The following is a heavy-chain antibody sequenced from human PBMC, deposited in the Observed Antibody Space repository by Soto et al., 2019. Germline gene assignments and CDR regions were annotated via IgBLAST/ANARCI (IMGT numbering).Heavy chain of an antibody. CDR3: SADLPDWGAYAFDY. CDR1: GFTFNGAW. J-gene: IGHJ4*02. CDR2: VKSKVDGGTI. Sequence: EVQLVESGGGLVEPGGSLRLSCAASGFTFNGAWMNWVRQAPGKGLEWVGRVKSKVDGGTIDYAAPVKGKFTISRDDSTNTVYLQMSSLTPEDTVIYYCSADLPDWGAYAFDYWGQGTLVTVSS. D-gene: IGHD3-16*01. V-gene: IGHV3-15*07.